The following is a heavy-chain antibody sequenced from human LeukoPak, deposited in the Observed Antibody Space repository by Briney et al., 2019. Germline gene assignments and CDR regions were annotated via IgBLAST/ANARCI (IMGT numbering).Heavy chain of an antibody. CDR3: ARDHRVGQLLSEAIDY. J-gene: IGHJ4*02. Sequence: ASVKVSCKASGYTFTSYGISWVRQAPGQGLEWMGWISAYNGNTNYAQKLQGRVTMTTDTSTSTAYMELRSLRSDDTAVYYCARDHRVGQLLSEAIDYWGQGTLVTVSS. V-gene: IGHV1-18*01. CDR1: GYTFTSYG. D-gene: IGHD2-2*01. CDR2: ISAYNGNT.